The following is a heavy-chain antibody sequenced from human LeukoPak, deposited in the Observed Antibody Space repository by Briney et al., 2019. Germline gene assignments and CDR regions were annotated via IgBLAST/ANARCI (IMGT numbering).Heavy chain of an antibody. V-gene: IGHV1-18*01. J-gene: IGHJ4*02. CDR1: GYTFTSYG. CDR3: AREGPYDSIVPPNY. Sequence: ASVKVSCKASGYTFTSYGISWVRQAPGQGLEWKGWISAYNGNTNYAQKLQGRVTMTTDTSTGTAYMELRSLRSDDTAVYYCAREGPYDSIVPPNYWGQGTLVTVSS. D-gene: IGHD3-22*01. CDR2: ISAYNGNT.